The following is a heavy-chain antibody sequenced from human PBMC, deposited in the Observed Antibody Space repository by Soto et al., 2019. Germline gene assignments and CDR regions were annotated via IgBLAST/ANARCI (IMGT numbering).Heavy chain of an antibody. CDR2: TYYRSKWYN. V-gene: IGHV6-1*01. CDR3: ARAYSSGWYARGNWFDP. D-gene: IGHD6-19*01. CDR1: GDSVSSNSAA. J-gene: IGHJ5*02. Sequence: SQTLSLTCAISGDSVSSNSAAWNWIRQSPSRGLEWLGRTYYRSKWYNDYAVSVKSRITINPDTSKNQFSLQLNSVTPEDTAVYYCARAYSSGWYARGNWFDPWGQGTLVTVSS.